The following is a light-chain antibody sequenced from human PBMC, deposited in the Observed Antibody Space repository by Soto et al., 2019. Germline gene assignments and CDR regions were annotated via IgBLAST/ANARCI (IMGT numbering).Light chain of an antibody. Sequence: DTVWTQSPGTLSLSPGERATLSCRASQSVTSTYLAWYQQKPGQAPRLLIYGASTRATGIPDRFSGGGSGTDFTLTISRLEPEDFAVYYCQQYAYPPWTFGHGTNVEIK. CDR1: QSVTSTY. J-gene: IGKJ1*01. CDR2: GAS. CDR3: QQYAYPPWT. V-gene: IGKV3-20*01.